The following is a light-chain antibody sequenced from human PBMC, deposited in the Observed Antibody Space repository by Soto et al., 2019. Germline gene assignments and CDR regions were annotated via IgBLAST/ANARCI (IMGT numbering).Light chain of an antibody. Sequence: QSALTQPPSASGSPGQSVTISCTGTSGDVGYYNYVSWYQQHPGKAPQLIISEVSKRPSGVPDRFSGSKSGNTASLTVSGLQAEDEADDYCTSYGGSNNVLFGGGTKLTVL. CDR2: EVS. J-gene: IGLJ3*02. CDR3: TSYGGSNNVL. CDR1: SGDVGYYNY. V-gene: IGLV2-8*01.